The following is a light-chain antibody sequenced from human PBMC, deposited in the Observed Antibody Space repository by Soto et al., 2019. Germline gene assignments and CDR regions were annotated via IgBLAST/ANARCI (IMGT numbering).Light chain of an antibody. V-gene: IGKV3D-15*01. Sequence: IVMTQCPATLSVSPGEGVTLSCRAIQCLSSNYAYYQQGPDQPPRVLVSGASTWAAGIPARCSGSGSGRECTVTVCSLHSEDLAVDDFQHYYSWPTSTFGQGTRVDIK. CDR3: QHYYSWPTST. CDR2: GAS. J-gene: IGKJ5*01. CDR1: QCLSSN.